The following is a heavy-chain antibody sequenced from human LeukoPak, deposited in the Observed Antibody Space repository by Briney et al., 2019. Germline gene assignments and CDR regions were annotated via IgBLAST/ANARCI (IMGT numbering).Heavy chain of an antibody. CDR3: ARKGYCSGGSCLDY. CDR2: IWYDGSNK. CDR1: GFTFSSYG. V-gene: IGHV3-33*01. J-gene: IGHJ4*02. D-gene: IGHD2-15*01. Sequence: GGSLRLSCAASGFTFSSYGMHWVRQAPGKGLEWVAVIWYDGSNKYYADSVKGRFTISRDNSKNTLYLQMNSLRAEDTAVYYCARKGYCSGGSCLDYWGQGTLVTVSS.